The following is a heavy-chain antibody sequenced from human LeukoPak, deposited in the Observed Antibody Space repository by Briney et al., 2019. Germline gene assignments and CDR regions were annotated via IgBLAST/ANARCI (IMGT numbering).Heavy chain of an antibody. V-gene: IGHV3-30*02. CDR2: IRYDGSNK. CDR3: AKDPGYSSSWYYFDY. J-gene: IGHJ4*02. CDR1: GFTFSSYG. Sequence: PGGSLRLSCAASGFTFSSYGMHWVRQAPGKGLEWVAFIRYDGSNKYYADSVKGRFTISRDNSKNTLYLQMNSLRAEDTAVYYCAKDPGYSSSWYYFDYWGQGTLVTVSS. D-gene: IGHD6-13*01.